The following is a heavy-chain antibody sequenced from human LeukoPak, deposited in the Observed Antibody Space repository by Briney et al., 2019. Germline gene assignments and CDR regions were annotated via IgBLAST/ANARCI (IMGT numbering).Heavy chain of an antibody. D-gene: IGHD3-10*01. V-gene: IGHV4-34*01. J-gene: IGHJ5*02. CDR2: INHSGST. Sequence: PSETLSLICSVYGGSFSGYYWSWIRQPPGKGLVWIGEINHSGSTNYNPSLKSRVTISVDTSKNQFSLKLNSVTAAATAVYYCARGGYGSGPLRAGWLDPWGQGTLVTVSS. CDR3: ARGGYGSGPLRAGWLDP. CDR1: GGSFSGYY.